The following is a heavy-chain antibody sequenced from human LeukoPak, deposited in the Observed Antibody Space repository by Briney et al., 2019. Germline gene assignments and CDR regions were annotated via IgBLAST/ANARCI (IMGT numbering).Heavy chain of an antibody. CDR1: GVSISSGGYY. V-gene: IGHV4-61*08. CDR2: IYHSGST. D-gene: IGHD3-16*01. CDR3: ARDRKWSFAWDY. Sequence: PSETLSLTCAVSGVSISSGGYYWSWIRQPPGKGLEWIGYIYHSGSTNYNPSLKSRVTISVDTSKNQFSLKLSSVTAADTAVYYCARDRKWSFAWDYWGQGTLVTVSS. J-gene: IGHJ4*02.